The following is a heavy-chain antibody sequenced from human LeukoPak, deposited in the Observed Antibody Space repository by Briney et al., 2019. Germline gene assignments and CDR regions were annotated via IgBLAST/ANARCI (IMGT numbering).Heavy chain of an antibody. CDR2: ISAYNGNT. D-gene: IGHD2-2*01. CDR3: AREASPEGIVVVPAAMGDY. V-gene: IGHV1-18*01. J-gene: IGHJ4*02. Sequence: ASVKVSCKASGYTFSNYGISWVRQAPGQGLEWMGWISAYNGNTNYAQKLQGRVTMATDTSTSTAYMELRSLRSDDTAVYYCAREASPEGIVVVPAAMGDYWGQGTLVTVSS. CDR1: GYTFSNYG.